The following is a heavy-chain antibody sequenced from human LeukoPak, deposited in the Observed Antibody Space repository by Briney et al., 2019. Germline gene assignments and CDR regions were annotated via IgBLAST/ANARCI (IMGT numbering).Heavy chain of an antibody. CDR3: ASPSYYYDSSGYQPFDI. CDR1: GYTFTGYY. D-gene: IGHD3-22*01. CDR2: INPSGGST. J-gene: IGHJ3*02. V-gene: IGHV1-46*01. Sequence: ASVKVSCKASGYTFTGYYMHWVRQAPGQGLEWMGIINPSGGSTSYAQKFQGRVTITRDTSTSTVYMELSSLRSEDTAVYYCASPSYYYDSSGYQPFDIWGQGTMVTVSS.